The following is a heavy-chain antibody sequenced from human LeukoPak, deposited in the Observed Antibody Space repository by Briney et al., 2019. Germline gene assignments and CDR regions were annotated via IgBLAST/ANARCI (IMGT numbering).Heavy chain of an antibody. CDR1: GFTFSSYW. CDR3: VKAMLKAEGGNRDNWFDP. D-gene: IGHD6-13*01. V-gene: IGHV3-74*01. Sequence: GGSLRLSCAASGFTFSSYWMHWVRQGPGKGLEWVSRIKSDGSTTNYAESVKGRFTMSRDNAKNTVYLQMNSLTAEDTAIYYCVKAMLKAEGGNRDNWFDPWGQGALVTVSS. CDR2: IKSDGSTT. J-gene: IGHJ5*02.